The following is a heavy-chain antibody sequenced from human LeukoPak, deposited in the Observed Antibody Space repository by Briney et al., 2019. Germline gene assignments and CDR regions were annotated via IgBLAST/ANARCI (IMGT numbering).Heavy chain of an antibody. D-gene: IGHD3-10*01. CDR3: ARHRSMVRGVNDAFDI. J-gene: IGHJ3*02. Sequence: SQTLSLTCTVSGGSISSGGYYWSWIRQPPGKGLEWIGYIYHSGSTYYNPSLKSRVTISVDRSKNQFSLKLSSVTAADTAVYYCARHRSMVRGVNDAFDIWGQGTMVTVSS. V-gene: IGHV4-30-2*01. CDR1: GGSISSGGYY. CDR2: IYHSGST.